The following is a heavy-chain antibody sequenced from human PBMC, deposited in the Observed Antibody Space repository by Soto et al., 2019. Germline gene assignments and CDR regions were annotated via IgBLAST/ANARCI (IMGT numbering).Heavy chain of an antibody. J-gene: IGHJ6*02. Sequence: QVQLLQSGSEVKKPGASVKVSCKASGYSFISYGINWVRQAPGQGLEWMVWISTYNGKRDYAQNLQGRVTMTTDTSTSTAYMELMSLRSDDTAVYYCARNAGYGLDVWGQGTTVTVSS. CDR2: ISTYNGKR. CDR3: ARNAGYGLDV. CDR1: GYSFISYG. D-gene: IGHD3-10*01. V-gene: IGHV1-18*01.